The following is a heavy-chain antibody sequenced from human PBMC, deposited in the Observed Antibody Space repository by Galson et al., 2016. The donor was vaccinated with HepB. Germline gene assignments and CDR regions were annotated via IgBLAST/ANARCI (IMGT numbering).Heavy chain of an antibody. CDR2: VYYSGNT. CDR3: ARETRYSPGLIDIDY. V-gene: IGHV4-59*01. CDR1: GGSITSYS. Sequence: SETLSLTCTVSGGSITSYSWSWIRQPPGKGLEWIGYVYYSGNTNYNPSLQSRVTISLDTSNNQFSLKLSSVTAADTAVYYCARETRYSPGLIDIDYWGQGTLVTVSS. D-gene: IGHD6-13*01. J-gene: IGHJ4*02.